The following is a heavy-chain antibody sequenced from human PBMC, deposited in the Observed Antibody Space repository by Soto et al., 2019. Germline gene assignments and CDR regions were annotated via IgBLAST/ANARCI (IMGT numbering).Heavy chain of an antibody. J-gene: IGHJ2*01. CDR3: AREAFWSGYDKSAYWYFDL. CDR2: IYYSGST. V-gene: IGHV4-59*01. CDR1: GGSISSYY. Sequence: SETLSLTCTVSGGSISSYYWSWIRQPPGKGLEWIGYIYYSGSTNYNPSLKSRVTISVDTSKNQFSLKLSSVTAADTAVYYCAREAFWSGYDKSAYWYFDLWGRGTLVTVSS. D-gene: IGHD3-3*01.